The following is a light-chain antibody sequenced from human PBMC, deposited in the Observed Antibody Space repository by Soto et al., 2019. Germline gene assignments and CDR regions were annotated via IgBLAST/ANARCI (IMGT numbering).Light chain of an antibody. CDR2: CAS. CDR3: QQYNNWPWT. V-gene: IGKV3D-15*01. J-gene: IGKJ1*01. Sequence: EIVMTQSPATLSVSPGERATLSCRASQSVSSNLAWYQQKPGQAPRLLIYCASIRATGIPARFSGSGSGTEFTLTISSLQSEDFAVYYCQQYNNWPWTFGQGTKV. CDR1: QSVSSN.